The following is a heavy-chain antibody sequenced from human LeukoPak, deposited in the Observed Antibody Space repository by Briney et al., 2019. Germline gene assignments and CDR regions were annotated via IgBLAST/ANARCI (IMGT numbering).Heavy chain of an antibody. CDR3: AKNRVPAARGLGRFDP. D-gene: IGHD2-2*01. J-gene: IGHJ5*02. Sequence: PSETLSLTCGVNYGSFSGYYWTWIRQPPGRGLEWIGEINHRESTNYNPSLESRVTISIDTSKNQFSLKLTSVTDADTAVYYCAKNRVPAARGLGRFDPWGQGTPVTVSS. CDR2: INHREST. CDR1: YGSFSGYY. V-gene: IGHV4-34*01.